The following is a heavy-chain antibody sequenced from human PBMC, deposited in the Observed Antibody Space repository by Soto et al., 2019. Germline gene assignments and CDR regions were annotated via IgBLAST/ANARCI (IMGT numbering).Heavy chain of an antibody. CDR1: GGSISSYY. CDR2: IYYSGST. J-gene: IGHJ4*02. CDR3: ALAAAGTGLFDY. V-gene: IGHV4-59*01. D-gene: IGHD6-13*01. Sequence: QVQLQESGPGLVKPSETLSLTCTVSGGSISSYYWSWIRQPPGKGLEWIGYIYYSGSTNYNPSLKRRVTISVDTSKNQFSPKLSSVTAADTAVYYCALAAAGTGLFDYWGQGTLVTVSS.